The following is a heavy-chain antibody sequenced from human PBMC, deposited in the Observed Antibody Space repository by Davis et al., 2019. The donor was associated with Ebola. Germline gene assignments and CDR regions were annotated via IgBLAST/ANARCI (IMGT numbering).Heavy chain of an antibody. Sequence: ASVQVSCKASGYTFTGYYMLRVRQAPRQGLEWMGWINTNTGNPTYAQGFTGRFVFSLDTSVSTAYLQISSLKAEDTAVYYCAREWRRRFDPWGQRTLVTVSS. V-gene: IGHV7-4-1*02. CDR2: INTNTGNP. CDR3: AREWRRRFDP. J-gene: IGHJ5*02. D-gene: IGHD5-24*01. CDR1: GYTFTGYY.